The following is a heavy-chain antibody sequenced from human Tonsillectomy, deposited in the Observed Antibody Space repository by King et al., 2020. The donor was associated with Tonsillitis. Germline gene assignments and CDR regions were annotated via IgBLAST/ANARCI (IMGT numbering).Heavy chain of an antibody. Sequence: QLVQSGAEVKKPGASVKVSCKASGYTFTSYGISWVRQAPGQGLEWMGWISPYNGNTNYAQKFQGTVTMTTDTSTSTAYMELRSLRSDDTAVYYCARDATLLIEMTRIDYYYYGFDVWGQGTTVTVSS. J-gene: IGHJ6*02. CDR3: ARDATLLIEMTRIDYYYYGFDV. CDR1: GYTFTSYG. CDR2: ISPYNGNT. V-gene: IGHV1-18*01. D-gene: IGHD5-24*01.